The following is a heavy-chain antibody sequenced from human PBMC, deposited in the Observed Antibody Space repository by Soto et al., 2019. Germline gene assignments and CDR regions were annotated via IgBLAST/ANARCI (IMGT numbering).Heavy chain of an antibody. D-gene: IGHD2-15*01. CDR2: IFYSAST. J-gene: IGHJ5*02. CDR3: ARHLVVAATTYNWFDL. CDR1: GGPISSSTNY. Sequence: PSETLSLTCTVSGGPISSSTNYWGWIRQLPGKGLEWIGSIFYSASTYYNPSPRSRVAIYIDLSKNQFSLKLSSVTAADTAVYYCARHLVVAATTYNWFDLWGQGTLVTVSS. V-gene: IGHV4-39*01.